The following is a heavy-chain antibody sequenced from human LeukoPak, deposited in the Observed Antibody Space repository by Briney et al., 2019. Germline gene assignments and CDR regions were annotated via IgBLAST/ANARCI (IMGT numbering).Heavy chain of an antibody. CDR3: AKSAGYYKSNYYYYMDV. D-gene: IGHD3-9*01. Sequence: GGSLRLSCAGSGFPFNDYGMSWVRQAPGKRLEWVAFIRYDGSIKYYADSVKGRFTISRDNSKNTLYLQMNSLRAEDTAVYYCAKSAGYYKSNYYYYMDVWGKGTTVTISS. V-gene: IGHV3-30*02. CDR1: GFPFNDYG. CDR2: IRYDGSIK. J-gene: IGHJ6*03.